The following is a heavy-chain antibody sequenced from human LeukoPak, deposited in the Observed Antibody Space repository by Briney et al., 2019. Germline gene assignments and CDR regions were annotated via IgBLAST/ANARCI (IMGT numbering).Heavy chain of an antibody. CDR2: ISSNGGTT. CDR1: GFTFSSYT. CDR3: ARGDTMIRGLDS. D-gene: IGHD3-10*01. V-gene: IGHV3-64*01. J-gene: IGHJ4*02. Sequence: PGGSLRLSCAASGFTFSSYTMNWVRQAPGKGLEYVSAISSNGGTTYYANSVKGRFTISRDNSKNTLCLQMGSLRAEDMAVYYCARGDTMIRGLDSWGQGTLVTVSS.